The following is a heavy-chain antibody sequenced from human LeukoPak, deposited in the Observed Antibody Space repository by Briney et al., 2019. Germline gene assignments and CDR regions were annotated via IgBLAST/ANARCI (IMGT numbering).Heavy chain of an antibody. D-gene: IGHD3-10*01. V-gene: IGHV1-2*02. CDR2: INPSSGGT. CDR1: GYTFTGYY. CDR3: ARNLWFGESSDAFDM. J-gene: IGHJ3*02. Sequence: GASVKVSCKASGYTFTGYYMHWVRQAPGQGLEWMGWINPSSGGTNYAQKFQGRVTMTRDTSISTAYMDMSSLRSDDTAVYYCARNLWFGESSDAFDMWGQGTMVTVSS.